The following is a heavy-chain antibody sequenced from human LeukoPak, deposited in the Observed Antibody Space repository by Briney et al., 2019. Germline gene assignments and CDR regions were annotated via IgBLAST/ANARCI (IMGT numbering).Heavy chain of an antibody. V-gene: IGHV3-48*03. J-gene: IGHJ4*02. CDR1: GFIFRNYE. CDR2: ISTTASTI. CDR3: VRGANSGWFLFDS. D-gene: IGHD6-13*01. Sequence: GGSLRLSCAASGFIFRNYEFNWVRQAPGKGLEWIAYISTTASTIYYADSVKGRFTISRDNVQNSLHLQMNTLRAEDAATYYCVRGANSGWFLFDSWGQGNPGTV.